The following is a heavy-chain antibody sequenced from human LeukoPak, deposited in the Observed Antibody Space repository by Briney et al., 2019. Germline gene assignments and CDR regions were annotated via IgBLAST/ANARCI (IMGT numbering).Heavy chain of an antibody. CDR2: IYYSGST. Sequence: PSETLSLTGTGSGGSISSYYWSWIRQPPGKGLEWIGYIYYSGSTNYNPSLKSRVTISVDTSKNQFSLKLSSVTAADTAVYYCARVGPKLEPSEYYFDYWGQGTLVTVSS. CDR1: GGSISSYY. J-gene: IGHJ4*02. V-gene: IGHV4-59*01. D-gene: IGHD1-1*01. CDR3: ARVGPKLEPSEYYFDY.